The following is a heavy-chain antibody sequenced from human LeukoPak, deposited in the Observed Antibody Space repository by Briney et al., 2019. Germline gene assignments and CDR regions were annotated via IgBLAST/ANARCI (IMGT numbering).Heavy chain of an antibody. CDR1: GGSISSYY. V-gene: IGHV4-59*08. CDR3: ARHLPDLGYCSSTSCYAEGYFDY. Sequence: SETLSLTCTVSGGSISSYYWSWIRQPPGKGLEWIGYIYYSGSTNYNPSLKSRVTISVDTSKNQCSLKLSSVTAADTAVYYCARHLPDLGYCSSTSCYAEGYFDYWGQGTLVTVSS. J-gene: IGHJ4*02. D-gene: IGHD2-2*01. CDR2: IYYSGST.